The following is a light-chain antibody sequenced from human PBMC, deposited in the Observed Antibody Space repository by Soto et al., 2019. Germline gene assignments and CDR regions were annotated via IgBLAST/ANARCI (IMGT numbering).Light chain of an antibody. Sequence: EIVLTQSPGTLSLSPGEGATLSCRASQSVRSNYLAWYRQTPGQAPRLLIYGASNRATGIPDRFSGSGSGTAFTLIISRLEPEDFALYYCQQYGRSPWTFGQGNKVEIK. CDR3: QQYGRSPWT. J-gene: IGKJ1*01. CDR1: QSVRSNY. CDR2: GAS. V-gene: IGKV3-20*01.